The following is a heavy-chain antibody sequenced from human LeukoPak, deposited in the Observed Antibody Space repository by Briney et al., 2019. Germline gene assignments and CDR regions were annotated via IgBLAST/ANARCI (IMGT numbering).Heavy chain of an antibody. CDR3: ARGMAEAYDYNWFDP. J-gene: IGHJ5*02. V-gene: IGHV4-59*12. Sequence: SETLSLTCTVSGGSINGYYWSWIRQSPGRGLESLGYIYYTGSTNYNPSLQSRVTMSVDVSKNQFSLKLTSMTAADTAVYFCARGMAEAYDYNWFDPWGQGILVTVSS. D-gene: IGHD5-12*01. CDR1: GGSINGYY. CDR2: IYYTGST.